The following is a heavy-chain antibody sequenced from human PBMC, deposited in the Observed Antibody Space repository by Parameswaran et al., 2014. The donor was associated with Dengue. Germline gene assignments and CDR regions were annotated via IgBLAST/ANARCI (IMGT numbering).Heavy chain of an antibody. D-gene: IGHD3-10*01. CDR3: ATVSPISTMVRGVIYYFDY. J-gene: IGHJ4*02. CDR2: FDPEDGET. V-gene: IGHV1-24*01. Sequence: WVRQAPGQGLEWMGGFDPEDGETIYAQKFQGRVTMTEDTSTDTAYMELSSLRSEDTAVYYCATVSPISTMVRGVIYYFDYWGQGTLVTVSS.